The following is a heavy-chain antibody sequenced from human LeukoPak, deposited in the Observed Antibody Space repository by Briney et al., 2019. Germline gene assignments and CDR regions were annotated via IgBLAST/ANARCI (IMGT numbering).Heavy chain of an antibody. CDR3: ARDHRGSGSYYYYMDV. J-gene: IGHJ6*03. Sequence: SETLSLTCAVYGGSFSGYYWSWIRQPPGKGLEWIGYISYSGSINYNPSLKSRVTISVDTSKNQFSLKLSSVTAADTAVYYCARDHRGSGSYYYYMDVWGKGTTVTVSS. D-gene: IGHD3-10*01. V-gene: IGHV4-59*12. CDR2: ISYSGSI. CDR1: GGSFSGYY.